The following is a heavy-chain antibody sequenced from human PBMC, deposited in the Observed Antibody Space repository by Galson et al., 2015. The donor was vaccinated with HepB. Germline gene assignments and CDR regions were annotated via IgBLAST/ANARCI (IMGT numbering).Heavy chain of an antibody. CDR3: ARVGGYCSGGSCYSVGILEVDC. J-gene: IGHJ4*02. V-gene: IGHV3-21*01. Sequence: SLRLSCAASGFTFSSYSMNWVRQAPGKGLEWVSSISSSSSYIYYADSVKGRFTISRDNAKNSLYLQMNSLRAEDTAVYYCARVGGYCSGGSCYSVGILEVDCWGQGTLVTVSS. CDR2: ISSSSSYI. CDR1: GFTFSSYS. D-gene: IGHD2-15*01.